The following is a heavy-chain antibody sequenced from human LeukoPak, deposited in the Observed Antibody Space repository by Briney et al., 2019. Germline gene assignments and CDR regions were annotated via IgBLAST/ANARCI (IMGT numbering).Heavy chain of an antibody. D-gene: IGHD2-15*01. CDR1: GGTFSSYA. CDR3: AREYCSGGSCSKVFDY. Sequence: ASVKVSCKASGGTFSSYAISWVRQAPGQGLEWMGGIIPIFGTANYAQKFQGRVTITTDESTSTAYMELSSLRSEDTAVYYCAREYCSGGSCSKVFDYWGQGTLVTVSS. V-gene: IGHV1-69*05. J-gene: IGHJ4*02. CDR2: IIPIFGTA.